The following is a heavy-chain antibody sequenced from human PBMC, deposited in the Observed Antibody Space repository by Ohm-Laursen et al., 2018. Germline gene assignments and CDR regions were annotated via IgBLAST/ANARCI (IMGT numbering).Heavy chain of an antibody. Sequence: SSVKVSCKASGGIFNNYGINWVRQAPGQGLEWMGGIIPIFGTANYAQKFQGRVTITADESTSTAYMELSSLRSEDTAVYYCARKNVDTAYDYWGQGTLVTVSS. J-gene: IGHJ4*02. V-gene: IGHV1-69*01. CDR3: ARKNVDTAYDY. CDR2: IIPIFGTA. D-gene: IGHD5-18*01. CDR1: GGIFNNYG.